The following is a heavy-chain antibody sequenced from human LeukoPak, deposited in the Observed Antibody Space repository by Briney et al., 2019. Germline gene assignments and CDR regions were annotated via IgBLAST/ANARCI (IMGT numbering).Heavy chain of an antibody. Sequence: GGSLRLSCAASGFTFSSYAMSWVRQVPGKGLEWVSVISGSGGTTNYADSVKGRFTISRDNFKNTLYLQMNSLRAEDTAVYYCAKHGTDYDFWSGQYYFDYWGQGTLVTVSS. D-gene: IGHD3-3*01. J-gene: IGHJ4*02. V-gene: IGHV3-23*01. CDR3: AKHGTDYDFWSGQYYFDY. CDR1: GFTFSSYA. CDR2: ISGSGGTT.